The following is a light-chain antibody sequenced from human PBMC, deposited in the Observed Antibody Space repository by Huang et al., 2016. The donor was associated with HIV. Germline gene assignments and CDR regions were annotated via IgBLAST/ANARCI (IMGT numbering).Light chain of an antibody. V-gene: IGKV4-1*01. CDR3: QQYYTPPPA. J-gene: IGKJ2*01. CDR2: WAS. CDR1: QSLLYSSNNQNY. Sequence: DIVMTQSPDSLAVSLGERATINCKSSQSLLYSSNNQNYLGWYQMKPGQPPRLLIYWASNRESGVPDRFSGSGSGTDFTLTSDSLQPEDVAVYYCQQYYTPPPAFGQGTKLEIK.